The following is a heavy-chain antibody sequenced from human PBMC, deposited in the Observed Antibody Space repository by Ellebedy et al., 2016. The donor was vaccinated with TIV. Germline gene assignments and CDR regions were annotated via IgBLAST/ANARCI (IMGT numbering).Heavy chain of an antibody. J-gene: IGHJ4*02. CDR2: IDLSDSDT. CDR3: AKLGYRATPDDS. D-gene: IGHD5-12*01. CDR1: AYSFINYW. V-gene: IGHV5-51*01. Sequence: GESLKISCQGSAYSFINYWIVWVRQMPGRGLEWMGIIDLSDSDTRYSPSFQGQVTISADRSVTTAYLHFNSLKPSDTAVYYCAKLGYRATPDDSWGQGTLVTVSS.